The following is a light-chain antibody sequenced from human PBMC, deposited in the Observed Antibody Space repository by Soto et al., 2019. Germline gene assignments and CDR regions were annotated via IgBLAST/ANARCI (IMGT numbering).Light chain of an antibody. V-gene: IGLV2-14*01. CDR1: SSDVGLYDY. J-gene: IGLJ1*01. CDR3: SSYTSDSSYV. Sequence: QSAVAQPASVSGSPGQSSTICCTGTSSDVGLYDYVSWYQQHPGKAPQLMIYAVSNRPSGVSNRFSASKSGNTASLFISGLQAEDEADYYCSSYTSDSSYVFGSGTKVTVL. CDR2: AVS.